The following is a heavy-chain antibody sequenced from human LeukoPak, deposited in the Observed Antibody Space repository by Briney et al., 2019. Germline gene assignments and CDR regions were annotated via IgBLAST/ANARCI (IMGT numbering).Heavy chain of an antibody. CDR1: GFTSSSYA. D-gene: IGHD6-19*01. V-gene: IGHV3-23*01. CDR2: ISGSGGGT. J-gene: IGHJ4*02. CDR3: AKVASADAQARLNY. Sequence: GGSLRLSCAASGFTSSSYAMSWVRQAPRKGLEWVSAISGSGGGTYYADSVKDRFTISRDYSNNTLYLQMNSLRADDTAVYYCAKVASADAQARLNYWGQGTLVTVSS.